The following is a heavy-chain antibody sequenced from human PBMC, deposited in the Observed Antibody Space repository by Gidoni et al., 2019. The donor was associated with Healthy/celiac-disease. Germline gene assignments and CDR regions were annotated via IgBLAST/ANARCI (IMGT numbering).Heavy chain of an antibody. J-gene: IGHJ4*02. Sequence: EVQLLESGGGLVQPGGSLRLSCAASGFTFSSYAMSWVRQAPGKGLEWVSAISGSGGNTYYADSVKGRFTISRDNSKNTLYLQMNSLRAEDTAVYYCASRTVGRFLEWLFGNWGQGTQVTVAS. D-gene: IGHD3-3*01. V-gene: IGHV3-23*01. CDR2: ISGSGGNT. CDR1: GFTFSSYA. CDR3: ASRTVGRFLEWLFGN.